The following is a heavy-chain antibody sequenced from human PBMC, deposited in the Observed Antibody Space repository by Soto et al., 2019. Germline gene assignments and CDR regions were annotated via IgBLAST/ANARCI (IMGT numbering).Heavy chain of an antibody. CDR3: ARHGYDYGGGYFDY. V-gene: IGHV3-66*04. J-gene: IGHJ4*02. CDR1: GVTVSSNY. D-gene: IGHD5-18*01. Sequence: EVQLVESGGGLVQPGGSLRLSCAASGVTVSSNYMSWVRQAPGKGLEWASVIYSGGSTYYADSVKGRFTISRDNSKNTLYLQMNSRRGEDAAVYYCARHGYDYGGGYFDYWGQGALVTVSS. CDR2: IYSGGST.